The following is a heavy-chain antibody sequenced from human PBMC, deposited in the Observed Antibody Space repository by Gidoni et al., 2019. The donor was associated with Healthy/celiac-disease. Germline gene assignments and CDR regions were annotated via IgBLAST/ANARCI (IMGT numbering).Heavy chain of an antibody. CDR1: GFTFSSYT. Sequence: EVQLVESGGGLVQPGGSLSLSCAASGFTFSSYTMNWVRQAPGKGLEWVSYISSSSSTIYYADSVKGRFTISRDNAKNSLYLQMNSLRDEDTAVYYCARVVDFWSGYYSTNYYYYGMDVWGQGTTVTVSS. D-gene: IGHD3-3*01. J-gene: IGHJ6*02. V-gene: IGHV3-48*02. CDR3: ARVVDFWSGYYSTNYYYYGMDV. CDR2: ISSSSSTI.